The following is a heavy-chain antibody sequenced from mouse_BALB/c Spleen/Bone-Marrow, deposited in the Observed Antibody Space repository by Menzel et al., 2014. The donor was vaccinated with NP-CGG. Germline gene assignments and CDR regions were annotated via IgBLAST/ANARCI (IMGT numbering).Heavy chain of an antibody. CDR1: GYTFSSYW. J-gene: IGHJ4*01. CDR2: ILPGSGST. CDR3: ARKGYWDYYAMDY. D-gene: IGHD2-3*01. V-gene: IGHV1-9*01. Sequence: QVQLQQSGAELMKPGASVKISCKATGYTFSSYWIEWVKQRPGHGLEWIGEILPGSGSTNYNEKFKGKATFTADTSSNTAYMQLSSLTSEDSAVYYRARKGYWDYYAMDYWGQGTSVTVSS.